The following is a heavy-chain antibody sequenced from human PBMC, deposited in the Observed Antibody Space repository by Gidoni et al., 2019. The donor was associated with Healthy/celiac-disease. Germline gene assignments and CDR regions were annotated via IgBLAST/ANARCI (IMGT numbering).Heavy chain of an antibody. Sequence: QVQLQESGPGLVKPSETLSLTCTVPGGPISSYYWRWLRQPPGKGLEWIGYIYYSGSTNYNPSLKSRVTISVDTSKNQFSLKLSSVTAADTAVYYCARGLPTFGGVIAPWGQGTLVTVSS. J-gene: IGHJ5*02. CDR1: GGPISSYY. CDR3: ARGLPTFGGVIAP. V-gene: IGHV4-59*01. D-gene: IGHD3-16*01. CDR2: IYYSGST.